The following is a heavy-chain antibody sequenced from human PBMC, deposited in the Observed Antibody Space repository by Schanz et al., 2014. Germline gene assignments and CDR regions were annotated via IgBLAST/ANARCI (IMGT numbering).Heavy chain of an antibody. V-gene: IGHV3-21*05. D-gene: IGHD5-12*01. Sequence: VQMVESGGGVVQPGRSLRLSCAASGFAFSVYGMHWVRQAPGKGLEWVSYISGTTTYTNYADSVKGRFTISRDNAKNSLYLQMNSLRAEDTAVYYCASPSGYSDYGTYFDFWGQGTLVTVSS. CDR2: ISGTTTYT. CDR3: ASPSGYSDYGTYFDF. J-gene: IGHJ4*02. CDR1: GFAFSVYG.